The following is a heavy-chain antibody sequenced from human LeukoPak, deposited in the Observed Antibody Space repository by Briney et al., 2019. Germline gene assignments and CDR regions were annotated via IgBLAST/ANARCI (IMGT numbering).Heavy chain of an antibody. CDR3: ARGYCSGTSCHTTFDY. J-gene: IGHJ4*02. CDR2: ISWDGGST. CDR1: GFTFDDYA. V-gene: IGHV3-43D*03. Sequence: GGSLRLSCAASGFTFDDYAMHWVRQAPGKGLEWVSLISWDGGSTYYADSVKGRFTISRDNSKNSLYLQMNSLRAEDTALYYCARGYCSGTSCHTTFDYWGQGTLVTVSP. D-gene: IGHD2-2*02.